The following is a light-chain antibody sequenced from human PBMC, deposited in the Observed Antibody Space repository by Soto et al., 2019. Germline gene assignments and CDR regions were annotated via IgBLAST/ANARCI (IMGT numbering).Light chain of an antibody. Sequence: DIQMTQSPSFLSASLGDRVTITCRASQSISSYLNWYQQKPGKAPKLLIYAASSLQSGVPSRFSGSGSGTDFTLTISSLQPEDFATYFCQQSYNSPPTFGQGTKVEIK. CDR1: QSISSY. V-gene: IGKV1-39*01. CDR2: AAS. J-gene: IGKJ1*01. CDR3: QQSYNSPPT.